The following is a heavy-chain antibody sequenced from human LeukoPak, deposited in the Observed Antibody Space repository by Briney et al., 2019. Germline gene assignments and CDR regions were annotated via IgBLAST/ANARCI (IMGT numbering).Heavy chain of an antibody. J-gene: IGHJ4*02. CDR2: IYCSGST. Sequence: SQTLSLTCTVSGGSISSGGYYWSWIRLHPGKGLEWIGYIYCSGSTYYNPSLKSRVTISVDTSKNQFSLKLSSVTAADTAVYYCARDGGGYGYALDYWGQGTLVTVSS. D-gene: IGHD5-18*01. CDR1: GGSISSGGYY. V-gene: IGHV4-31*03. CDR3: ARDGGGYGYALDY.